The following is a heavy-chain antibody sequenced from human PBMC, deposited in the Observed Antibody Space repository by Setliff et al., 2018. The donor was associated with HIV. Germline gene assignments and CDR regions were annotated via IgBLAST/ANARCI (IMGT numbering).Heavy chain of an antibody. J-gene: IGHJ4*02. D-gene: IGHD3-22*01. CDR1: GGSISSYY. CDR2: IYYSGST. Sequence: SETLSLTCTVSGGSISSYYWSWIRQPPGKGLEWIGYIYYSGSTNYNPSLKSRVTISVDTSNNQFSLKLSSVTAADTAVYYCARGALSLTMTKLLFFFDSWGQGTQVTVSS. V-gene: IGHV4-59*01. CDR3: ARGALSLTMTKLLFFFDS.